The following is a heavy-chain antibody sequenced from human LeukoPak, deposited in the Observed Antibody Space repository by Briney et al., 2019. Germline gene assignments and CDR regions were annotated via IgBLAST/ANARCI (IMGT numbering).Heavy chain of an antibody. CDR2: IKQDGSEK. J-gene: IGHJ4*02. D-gene: IGHD3-16*02. CDR3: ARVFGDYVWGSYRYKDY. V-gene: IGHV3-7*01. CDR1: GGSFSGYY. Sequence: PSETLSLTCAVYGGSFSGYYWSWIRQAPGKGLEWVANIKQDGSEKYYVDSVKGRFTISRDNAKNSLYLQMNSLRAEDTAVYYCARVFGDYVWGSYRYKDYWGQGTLVTVSS.